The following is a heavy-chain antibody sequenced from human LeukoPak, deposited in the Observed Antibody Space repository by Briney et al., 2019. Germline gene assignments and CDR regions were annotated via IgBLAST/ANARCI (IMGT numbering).Heavy chain of an antibody. D-gene: IGHD3-10*01. CDR1: GGSISSGGYY. CDR2: IYYSGST. V-gene: IGHV4-31*03. J-gene: IGHJ6*02. Sequence: SETLSLTCTVSGGSISSGGYYWSWIRQHPGKGLEWIGYIYYSGSTYHNPSLKSRVTISVDTSKNQFSLKLSSVTAADTAVYYCARDITMVRGVPIYDMYVWGQGTTVTVSS. CDR3: ARDITMVRGVPIYDMYV.